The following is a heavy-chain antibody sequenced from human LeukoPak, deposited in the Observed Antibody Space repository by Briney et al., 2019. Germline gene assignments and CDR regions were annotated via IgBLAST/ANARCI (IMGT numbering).Heavy chain of an antibody. Sequence: SETLSLTCAVYGGSFSGYYWSWIRQPPGKGLEWIGEINHSGSTNYNPSLKSRVTISIDTSKNQFSLKLSSVTTADTAVYYCTRGRAYYDSTGYYYWGRGILVTVSS. D-gene: IGHD3-22*01. V-gene: IGHV4-34*01. CDR1: GGSFSGYY. J-gene: IGHJ4*02. CDR3: TRGRAYYDSTGYYY. CDR2: INHSGST.